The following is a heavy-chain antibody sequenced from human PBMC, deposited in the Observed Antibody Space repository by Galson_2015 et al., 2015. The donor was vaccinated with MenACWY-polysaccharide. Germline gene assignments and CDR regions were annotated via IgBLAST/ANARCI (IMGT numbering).Heavy chain of an antibody. CDR1: GYTFTGYY. V-gene: IGHV1-2*02. CDR2: IYPNSGGT. CDR3: TRDGISGGAFDV. D-gene: IGHD2/OR15-2a*01. J-gene: IGHJ3*01. Sequence: SVKVSCKASGYTFTGYYIHWVRQAPGQGLEWMGWIYPNSGGTIYAQRFQGRVTVTRDTSISTAYMELSSLRSDDTAVYYCTRDGISGGAFDVWGQGTMVTVSS.